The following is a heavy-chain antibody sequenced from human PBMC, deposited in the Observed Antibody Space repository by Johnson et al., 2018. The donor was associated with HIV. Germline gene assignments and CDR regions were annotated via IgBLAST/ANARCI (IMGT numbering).Heavy chain of an antibody. D-gene: IGHD3-22*01. Sequence: VQLVESGGGLVQSGGSLRLSCAASGITVSSNYMSWVRQAPGKGLEWVSRINSDGSSTSYADSVKGRFTISRGNSKSTLYVQMNRLTVDDTAVYYCAREGGAFDDSSGSLAFDIWGQGTMVTVSS. CDR2: INSDGSST. V-gene: IGHV3-74*02. J-gene: IGHJ3*02. CDR3: AREGGAFDDSSGSLAFDI. CDR1: GITVSSNY.